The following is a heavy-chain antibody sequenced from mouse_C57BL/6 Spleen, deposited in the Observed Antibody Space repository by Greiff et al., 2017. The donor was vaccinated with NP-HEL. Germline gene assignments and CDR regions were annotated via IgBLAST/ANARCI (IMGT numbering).Heavy chain of an antibody. D-gene: IGHD4-1*01. Sequence: VQLQQSGAELVRPGSSVKPSCKASGYTFTSYWMHWVKQRPIQGLEWIGNIDPSDSETHYNQKFKDKATLTVDKSSSTAYMQLSSLTSEDSAVYYCARGETGAWFAYWGQGTLVTVSA. CDR2: IDPSDSET. CDR1: GYTFTSYW. CDR3: ARGETGAWFAY. V-gene: IGHV1-52*01. J-gene: IGHJ3*01.